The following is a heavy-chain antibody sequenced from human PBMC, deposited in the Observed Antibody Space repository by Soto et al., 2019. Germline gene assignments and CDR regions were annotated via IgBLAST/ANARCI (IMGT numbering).Heavy chain of an antibody. J-gene: IGHJ3*02. CDR1: GYTFTSYG. V-gene: IGHV1-18*01. D-gene: IGHD3-22*01. CDR3: AGDSSGYYNALDI. Sequence: ASVKVSCKASGYTFTSYGISWVRQAPGQGLEWMGWISAYNGNTNYAQKLQGRVTMTTDTSTSTAYMELSRLRSDDTAVYYCAGDSSGYYNALDIWGQGTMVTVSS. CDR2: ISAYNGNT.